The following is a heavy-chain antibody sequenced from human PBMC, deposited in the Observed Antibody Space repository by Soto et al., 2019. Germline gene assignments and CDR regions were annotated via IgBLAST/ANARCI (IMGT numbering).Heavy chain of an antibody. CDR1: GFTFGSYA. V-gene: IGHV3-30-3*01. J-gene: IGHJ4*02. Sequence: GGSLRLSCAASGFTFGSYAMHWVRQAPGKGLEWVAVISYDGSNKYYADSVKGRFTISRDNSKNTLYLQMNSLRAEDTAVYYCARDPDSSGYYVFDYWAQGTLVTVSS. CDR2: ISYDGSNK. CDR3: ARDPDSSGYYVFDY. D-gene: IGHD3-22*01.